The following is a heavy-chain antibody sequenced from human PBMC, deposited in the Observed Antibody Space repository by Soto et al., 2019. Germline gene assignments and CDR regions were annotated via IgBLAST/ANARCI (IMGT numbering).Heavy chain of an antibody. CDR1: GFTFSNAW. J-gene: IGHJ4*02. V-gene: IGHV3-15*01. CDR3: TTLASIHPERYDY. CDR2: IKSKTDGGTT. D-gene: IGHD1-1*01. Sequence: PGGSLRLSCAASGFTFSNAWMSWVRQAPGKGLEWVGRIKSKTDGGTTDYAAPVKGRFTISRDDSKNTLYLQMNSLKTEDTAVYYCTTLASIHPERYDYWGQGTLVTVSS.